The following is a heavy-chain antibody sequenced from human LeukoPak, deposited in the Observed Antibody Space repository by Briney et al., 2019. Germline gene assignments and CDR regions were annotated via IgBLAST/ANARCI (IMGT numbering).Heavy chain of an antibody. Sequence: GGSLRLSCAASGFTFSSYEMNWVRQAPGKGLEWVSYISSSGSTIYYADSVKGRFTISRDNAKNSLYLQMNSLRAEDTAVYYCARDRRSQWELPGGVDYWGQGTLVTVSS. CDR3: ARDRRSQWELPGGVDY. CDR2: ISSSGSTI. CDR1: GFTFSSYE. J-gene: IGHJ4*02. D-gene: IGHD1-26*01. V-gene: IGHV3-48*03.